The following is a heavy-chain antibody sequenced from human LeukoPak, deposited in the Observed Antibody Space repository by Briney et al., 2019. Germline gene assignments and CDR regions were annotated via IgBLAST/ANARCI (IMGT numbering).Heavy chain of an antibody. V-gene: IGHV3-30-3*01. CDR1: GFTFSSYA. D-gene: IGHD2-2*02. J-gene: IGHJ5*02. CDR3: ARDSVYCSSTSCYKPGSTRPGDYNWFDP. Sequence: GGSLRLSCAASGFTFSSYAMHWVRQAPGKGLEWVAVISYDGSNKYYVDSVKGRFTISRDNSKNTLYLQMNSLRAEDTAVYYCARDSVYCSSTSCYKPGSTRPGDYNWFDPWSQGTLVTVSS. CDR2: ISYDGSNK.